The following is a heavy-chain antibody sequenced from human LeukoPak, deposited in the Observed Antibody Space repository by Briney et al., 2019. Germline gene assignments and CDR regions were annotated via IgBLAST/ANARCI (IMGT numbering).Heavy chain of an antibody. D-gene: IGHD6-25*01. J-gene: IGHJ3*02. CDR1: GFTFSTYG. Sequence: PGRSLRLSRVASGFTFSTYGMHWVRQAPGKGLEWVAVIWNDGSNKYYGDSVKGRFTISRDNSKNTLYLQMNSLRAEDTAVYYCARDSGHAFDMWGQGTMVTVSS. CDR2: IWNDGSNK. CDR3: ARDSGHAFDM. V-gene: IGHV3-33*01.